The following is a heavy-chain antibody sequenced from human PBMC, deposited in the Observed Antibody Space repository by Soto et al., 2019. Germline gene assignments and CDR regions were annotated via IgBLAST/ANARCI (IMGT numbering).Heavy chain of an antibody. Sequence: GESLKISCKGSGYSFTSYWIGWVRQMPGKGLEWMGIIYPGDSDTRYSPSFQGQVTISADKSISTAYLQWSSLKASDTAMYYCARHGYYDSSGYRGYYYYGMDVWGQGTTVTVSS. J-gene: IGHJ6*02. CDR3: ARHGYYDSSGYRGYYYYGMDV. D-gene: IGHD3-22*01. V-gene: IGHV5-51*01. CDR1: GYSFTSYW. CDR2: IYPGDSDT.